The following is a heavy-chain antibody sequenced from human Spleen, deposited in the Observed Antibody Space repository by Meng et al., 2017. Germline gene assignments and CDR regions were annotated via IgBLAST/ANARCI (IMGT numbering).Heavy chain of an antibody. CDR2: ISSGGNNK. D-gene: IGHD3-3*01. V-gene: IGHV3-30-3*01. CDR1: GFIFRNYA. Sequence: VQLVESGGGVVQPGRSLRLSCAASGFIFRNYAMHWVRQAPGKGLEWVAVISSGGNNKYYADSVKGRFTISRDSSKNTLYLQMKSLRAEDTAVYYCAKDLLRFLEWFHEWDIWGQGTMVTVSS. J-gene: IGHJ3*02. CDR3: AKDLLRFLEWFHEWDI.